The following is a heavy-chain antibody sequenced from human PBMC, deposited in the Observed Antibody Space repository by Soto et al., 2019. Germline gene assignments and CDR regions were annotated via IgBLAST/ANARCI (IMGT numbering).Heavy chain of an antibody. V-gene: IGHV4-59*01. CDR1: GGSISVYY. CDR2: VYDNGRP. J-gene: IGHJ4*02. Sequence: SETLSLTCTISGGSISVYYWSWIRQSPRQGLEWIGYVYDNGRPYYSPSLKSRVTISADTSKNQISLKLTSATAADTAVYYCARGVGSSPPRYWGGGTLVTVPS. D-gene: IGHD3-9*01. CDR3: ARGVGSSPPRY.